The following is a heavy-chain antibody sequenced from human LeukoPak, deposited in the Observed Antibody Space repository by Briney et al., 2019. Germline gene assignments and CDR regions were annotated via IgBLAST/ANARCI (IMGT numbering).Heavy chain of an antibody. J-gene: IGHJ4*02. CDR2: ISSSSNTI. CDR3: ARDRDHSNNWYIFLDY. V-gene: IGHV3-48*02. D-gene: IGHD6-13*01. Sequence: PGGSLRLSCAASGFTFNYFSVNWVRQAPGKGLEWVSYISSSSNTIYYAGSVKGRFTISRDNARNSLYLQMNSLRDEDTAVYYCARDRDHSNNWYIFLDYWGQGTRVCFSS. CDR1: GFTFNYFS.